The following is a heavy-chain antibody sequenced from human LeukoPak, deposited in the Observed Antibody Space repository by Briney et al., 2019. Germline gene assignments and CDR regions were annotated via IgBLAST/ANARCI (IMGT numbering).Heavy chain of an antibody. CDR2: IYYSGST. Sequence: PSETLSLTCTVSGASIRSYHWNWIRQPPGKGLELIGYIYYSGSTYYNPSLKSRVTISADTSKNQFSLKLSSVTAADTAVYYCARGPYKYDGSGAFDIWGQGTMVTVSS. J-gene: IGHJ3*02. V-gene: IGHV4-59*12. CDR1: GASIRSYH. D-gene: IGHD3-22*01. CDR3: ARGPYKYDGSGAFDI.